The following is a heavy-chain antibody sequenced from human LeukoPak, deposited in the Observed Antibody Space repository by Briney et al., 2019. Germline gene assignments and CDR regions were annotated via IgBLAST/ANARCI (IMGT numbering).Heavy chain of an antibody. CDR1: GFSVSSNY. Sequence: PGESLRLSCAASGFSVSSNYMSWVREAPGKGLEWGSVLYSGGSTYYAESVKGRFTISRDDSKNTLYLLMNSLRGDDTAVYYCARGISTSGWLDYWGQGTLVTVSS. D-gene: IGHD6-19*01. J-gene: IGHJ4*02. V-gene: IGHV3-53*01. CDR3: ARGISTSGWLDY. CDR2: LYSGGST.